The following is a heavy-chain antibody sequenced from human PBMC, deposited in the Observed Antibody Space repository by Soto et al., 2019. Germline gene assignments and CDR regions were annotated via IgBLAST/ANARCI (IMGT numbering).Heavy chain of an antibody. J-gene: IGHJ5*02. D-gene: IGHD6-6*01. CDR2: INHSGST. V-gene: IGHV4-34*01. Sequence: SETLSLTCAVYGGSFSGYYWSWIRQPPGKGLEWIGEINHSGSTNYNPSLKSRVTISVDTSKNQFSLKLSSVTAADTAVYYCAARRRAARGENWFDPWGQGTLVTVSS. CDR3: AARRRAARGENWFDP. CDR1: GGSFSGYY.